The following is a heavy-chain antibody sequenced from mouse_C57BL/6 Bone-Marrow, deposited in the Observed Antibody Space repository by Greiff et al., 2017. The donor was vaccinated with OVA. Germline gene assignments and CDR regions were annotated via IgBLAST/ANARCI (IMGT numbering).Heavy chain of an antibody. CDR3: ARDPLGPFAY. D-gene: IGHD4-1*01. Sequence: EVKLVESGGGLVKPGGSLKLSCAASGFTFSSYAMSWVRQTPEKRLEWVATISDGGSYTYYPDNLKGRFTISRDNAKNNLYLQMSHLKSEDTAMYYCARDPLGPFAYWGQGTLVTVSA. V-gene: IGHV5-4*01. J-gene: IGHJ3*01. CDR1: GFTFSSYA. CDR2: ISDGGSYT.